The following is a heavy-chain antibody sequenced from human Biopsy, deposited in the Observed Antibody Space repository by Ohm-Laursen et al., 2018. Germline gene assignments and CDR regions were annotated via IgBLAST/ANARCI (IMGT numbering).Heavy chain of an antibody. CDR1: GGSISSDY. V-gene: IGHV4-59*07. Sequence: SDTLSLTCTVSGGSISSDYWSRIRQTPGKGLEWIGYIYYSGSTNYNPSLKSQVTISVDTSKNQFSLRLNSVTAADTAVYYCARATNSTGWPYYYFYGMDVWGQGTTVTVSS. CDR2: IYYSGST. CDR3: ARATNSTGWPYYYFYGMDV. J-gene: IGHJ6*02. D-gene: IGHD2/OR15-2a*01.